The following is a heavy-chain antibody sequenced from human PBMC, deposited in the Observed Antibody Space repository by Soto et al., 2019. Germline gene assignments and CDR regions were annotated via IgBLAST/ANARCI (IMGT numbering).Heavy chain of an antibody. V-gene: IGHV3-66*01. D-gene: IGHD3-22*01. CDR3: ARNGDSSDYRGWFAP. CDR2: LYSGGTT. CDR1: GFTVSSNY. J-gene: IGHJ5*02. Sequence: EVQLVESGGGLVQPGGSLRLSCAASGFTVSSNYMSWVRQAPGKGLEWVSVLYSGGTTYYADSVKGRFTISRDNSKNTRYLQMKSLRAEDTAVYYCARNGDSSDYRGWFAPWGQGPLVTVSS.